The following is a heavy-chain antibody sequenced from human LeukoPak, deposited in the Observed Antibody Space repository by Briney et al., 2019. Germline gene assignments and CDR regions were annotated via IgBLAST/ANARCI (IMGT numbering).Heavy chain of an antibody. D-gene: IGHD3-22*01. J-gene: IGHJ5*02. V-gene: IGHV3-72*01. Sequence: GRSLRLSCAASGFTFSDHYMDWVRQAPGKGLEWVGRARNKANSYITEYAASVKGRFTVSRDDSKNSLYLQMNSLKTEDTAVYYCVRARRDSSGSNWFDPWGQGTLVTVSS. CDR3: VRARRDSSGSNWFDP. CDR1: GFTFSDHY. CDR2: ARNKANSYIT.